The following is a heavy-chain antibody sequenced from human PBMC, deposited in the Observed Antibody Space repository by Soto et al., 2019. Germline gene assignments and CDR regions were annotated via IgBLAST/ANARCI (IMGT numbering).Heavy chain of an antibody. J-gene: IGHJ6*03. CDR2: ISAYNGNT. CDR3: ARASYRDYPFYYYYMDF. V-gene: IGHV1-18*01. Sequence: ASVKVSCKASGYTFTSYGISWVRQAPGQGLEWMGWISAYNGNTNYAQKLQGRVTMTTDTSTSIAYMELRSLISDDTAVYYCARASYRDYPFYYYYMDFWGKGTTVTVSS. D-gene: IGHD4-17*01. CDR1: GYTFTSYG.